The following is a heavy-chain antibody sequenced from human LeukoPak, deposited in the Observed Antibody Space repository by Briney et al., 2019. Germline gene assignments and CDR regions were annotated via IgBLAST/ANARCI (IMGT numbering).Heavy chain of an antibody. CDR2: IIPIFGTA. CDR1: RGTFSNYA. J-gene: IGHJ2*01. CDR3: ARQYGDDDWYFDL. Sequence: GASVKVSCKASRGTFSNYAISWVRQAPGQGLEWMGGIIPIFGTANFAQKFQGRVTITADESTSTAYMELSSLRSEDTAVYYCARQYGDDDWYFDLWGRGTLVTVSS. V-gene: IGHV1-69*13. D-gene: IGHD4-17*01.